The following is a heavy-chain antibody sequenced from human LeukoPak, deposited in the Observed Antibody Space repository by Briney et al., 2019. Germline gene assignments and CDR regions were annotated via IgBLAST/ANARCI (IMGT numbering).Heavy chain of an antibody. Sequence: PSRTLSLTCTVSGGSISSYYWSWIRQPPGKGLEWIGYIYYSGSTNYNPSLKSRVTISVDKSKNQFSLKLSSVTAADTAVYYCARRTYLVDVWGKGTTVTVSS. V-gene: IGHV4-59*12. CDR1: GGSISSYY. D-gene: IGHD1-7*01. CDR2: IYYSGST. J-gene: IGHJ6*04. CDR3: ARRTYLVDV.